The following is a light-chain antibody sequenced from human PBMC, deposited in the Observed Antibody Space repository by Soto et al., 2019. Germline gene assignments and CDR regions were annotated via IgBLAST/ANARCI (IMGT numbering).Light chain of an antibody. CDR2: DAS. V-gene: IGKV3-11*01. Sequence: EVVLTQSPATLSLSPGERATLSCRASQSISTSLAWYQQKPGQTPRLLIYDASNRATGVPARFTGSGSGTSFTLTIDSLEPEDFALYYCQQCSNWPPMYTFAPGTKLEIK. CDR1: QSISTS. J-gene: IGKJ2*01. CDR3: QQCSNWPPMYT.